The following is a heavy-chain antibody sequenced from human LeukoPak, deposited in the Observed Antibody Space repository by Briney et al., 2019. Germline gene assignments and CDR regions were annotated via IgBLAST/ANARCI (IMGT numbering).Heavy chain of an antibody. CDR3: AIVDTAMARPY. CDR2: IIPIFGTA. J-gene: IGHJ4*02. D-gene: IGHD5-18*01. CDR1: GGTFSSYA. V-gene: IGHV1-69*01. Sequence: SVKVSCKASGGTFSSYAISWVRQTPGQGLEWMGGIIPIFGTANYAQKFQGRVTITADESTSTAYMELSSLRSEDTAVYYCAIVDTAMARPYWGQGTLVTVSS.